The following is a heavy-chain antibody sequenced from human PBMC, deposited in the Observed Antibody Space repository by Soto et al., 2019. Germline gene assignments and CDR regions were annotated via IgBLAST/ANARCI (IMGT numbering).Heavy chain of an antibody. CDR1: GGTFSSYA. Sequence: QVQLVQSGAEVKKPGSSVKVSCKASGGTFSSYAISWVRQAPGQGLEWMGGIIPIFGTANYAQKFQGRVTSTGDDSTSRAYMELSGLRSEDTAVYYCARGFTMVRGANLGNWFAPWGQGTLVTVSS. V-gene: IGHV1-69*12. CDR2: IIPIFGTA. CDR3: ARGFTMVRGANLGNWFAP. J-gene: IGHJ5*02. D-gene: IGHD3-10*01.